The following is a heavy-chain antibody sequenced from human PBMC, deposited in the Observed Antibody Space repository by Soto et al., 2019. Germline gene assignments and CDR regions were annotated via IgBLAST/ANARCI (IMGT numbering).Heavy chain of an antibody. CDR1: GYSFSSYD. J-gene: IGHJ4*02. CDR2: ISAYNGNT. CDR3: ARDSPPVDY. Sequence: QVQLVQSGAEVKKPGASVKVSFKTSGYSFSSYDISWVREAPGQGLEWMGWISAYNGNTKYAQKIQGRVTMTTDTSTSTAYMELRSLRSDDTAVYYCARDSPPVDYWGQGTLVTVSS. V-gene: IGHV1-18*01.